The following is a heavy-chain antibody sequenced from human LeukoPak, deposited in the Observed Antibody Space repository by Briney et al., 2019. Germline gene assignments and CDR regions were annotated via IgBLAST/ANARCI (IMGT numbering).Heavy chain of an antibody. CDR1: GYTFTGYY. CDR2: INPNSGGT. D-gene: IGHD6-13*01. CDR3: ARDPRYSSSWYLDY. Sequence: ASVKVSCKASGYTFTGYYMHWVRQAPGQGLEWMGWINPNSGGTNYAQKFQGRVTMTRDTSISTAYMELSRLRSDDTAVYHCARDPRYSSSWYLDYWGQGTLVTVSS. J-gene: IGHJ4*02. V-gene: IGHV1-2*02.